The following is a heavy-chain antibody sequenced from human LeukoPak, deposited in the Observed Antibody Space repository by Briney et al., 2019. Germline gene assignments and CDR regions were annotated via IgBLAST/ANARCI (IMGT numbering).Heavy chain of an antibody. Sequence: GRSLRLYCTASGFTFEYYAMLWVPQVPGKGLEWVSHLSWNGNRVVYADSVRGRFTISRDNAKNSLYLQMNSLRGEDTAFYYCAKDMDASATNTPVGHWGRGTLVTVSS. D-gene: IGHD4-11*01. CDR3: AKDMDASATNTPVGH. V-gene: IGHV3-9*01. CDR2: LSWNGNRV. J-gene: IGHJ1*01. CDR1: GFTFEYYA.